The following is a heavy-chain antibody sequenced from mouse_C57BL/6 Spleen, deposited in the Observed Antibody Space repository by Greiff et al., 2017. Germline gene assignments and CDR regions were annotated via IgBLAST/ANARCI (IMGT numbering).Heavy chain of an antibody. CDR3: ARVLRGGYAMDY. J-gene: IGHJ4*01. Sequence: EVHLVESEGGLVQPGSSMKLSCTASGFTFSDYYMAWVRQVPEKGLEWVANINHDGSSTYYLDSLKSRFIISRDNAKNILYLQMSSLKSEDTATYYGARVLRGGYAMDYWGQGTSVTVSS. D-gene: IGHD1-1*01. V-gene: IGHV5-16*01. CDR2: INHDGSST. CDR1: GFTFSDYY.